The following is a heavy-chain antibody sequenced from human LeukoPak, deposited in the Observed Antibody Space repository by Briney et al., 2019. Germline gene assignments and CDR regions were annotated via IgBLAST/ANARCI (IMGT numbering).Heavy chain of an antibody. Sequence: GSLRLSCAASGFTFSSYAMSWVRQAPEKGLEWVSAISGSGASTYYADSVKGRFTISRDNSKNTLYLQMNSLRAEDTAVYYCAKNPNQYCSDGSCQNDYWGQGTLVTVSS. J-gene: IGHJ4*02. D-gene: IGHD2-15*01. CDR1: GFTFSSYA. V-gene: IGHV3-23*01. CDR3: AKNPNQYCSDGSCQNDY. CDR2: ISGSGAST.